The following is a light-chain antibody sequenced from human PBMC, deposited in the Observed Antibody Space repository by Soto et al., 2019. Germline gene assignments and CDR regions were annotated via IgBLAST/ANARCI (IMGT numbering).Light chain of an antibody. CDR3: SSYTTSSTQV. CDR1: SSDIGGYKH. CDR2: EVS. Sequence: QSVLTQPASVSGSPGQSITISCTGTSSDIGGYKHVSWYQQHPGKAPKLMIYEVSNRPSGVSNRFSCSKSGNTASLTISGLKAEDEADYYCSSYTTSSTQVFGTGTKVTVL. J-gene: IGLJ1*01. V-gene: IGLV2-14*01.